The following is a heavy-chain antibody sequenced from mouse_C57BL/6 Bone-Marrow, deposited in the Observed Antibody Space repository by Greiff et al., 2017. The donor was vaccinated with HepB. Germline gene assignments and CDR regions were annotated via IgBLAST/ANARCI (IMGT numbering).Heavy chain of an antibody. CDR3: VRGGNFDY. Sequence: EVQLVESGGALWKPEGSLKLPWAASEFPFGTYTLSWVRQTPEKRLEWVATISSGGGNTYYPDSVKGRFTISRDNAKNSLYLQMSSLRSEDTALYYCVRGGNFDYWGQGTTLTVSS. J-gene: IGHJ2*01. CDR1: EFPFGTYT. CDR2: ISSGGGNT. V-gene: IGHV5-9*03.